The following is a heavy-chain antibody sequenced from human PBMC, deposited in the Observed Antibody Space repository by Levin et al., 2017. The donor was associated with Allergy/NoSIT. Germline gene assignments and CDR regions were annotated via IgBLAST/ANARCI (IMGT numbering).Heavy chain of an antibody. D-gene: IGHD3-9*01. V-gene: IGHV4-59*01. Sequence: SETLSLTCTISGGSFSSYYWSWIRQPPGGGLEWIGYIYNSGRTNYSPSLKSRVTMSMDTSMNQFSLKVNSVTDADTAVYYCARARDFDWLTDYWGQGIMVTVSS. CDR2: IYNSGRT. J-gene: IGHJ4*02. CDR3: ARARDFDWLTDY. CDR1: GGSFSSYY.